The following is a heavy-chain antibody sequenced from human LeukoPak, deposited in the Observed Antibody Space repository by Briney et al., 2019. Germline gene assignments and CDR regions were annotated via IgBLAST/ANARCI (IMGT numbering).Heavy chain of an antibody. CDR1: GFTFSNYG. J-gene: IGHJ4*02. V-gene: IGHV3-48*01. D-gene: IGHD6-6*01. CDR3: ARGGAARPDY. Sequence: GGSLRLSCAASGFTFSNYGMNWVRQAPGKGLGWVSYISGSRSTINYADSVKGRFTISRDNAKNALFLQMNSLRAEDTAVYYCARGGAARPDYWGQGTLVTVSS. CDR2: ISGSRSTI.